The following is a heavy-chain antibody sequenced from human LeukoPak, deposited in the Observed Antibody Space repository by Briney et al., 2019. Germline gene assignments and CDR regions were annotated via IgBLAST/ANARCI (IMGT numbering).Heavy chain of an antibody. CDR3: AKDSKGTSWLDAFDI. CDR2: ISASGGST. Sequence: GGSLRLSCAASGSTFSSYAMSWVRQAPGKGLEWVSGISASGGSTFYADSVKGRFTISRDTSRNTLYLQMNSLRVEDTAVYYCAKDSKGTSWLDAFDIWGRGTVVTVSS. CDR1: GSTFSSYA. J-gene: IGHJ3*02. D-gene: IGHD5-12*01. V-gene: IGHV3-23*01.